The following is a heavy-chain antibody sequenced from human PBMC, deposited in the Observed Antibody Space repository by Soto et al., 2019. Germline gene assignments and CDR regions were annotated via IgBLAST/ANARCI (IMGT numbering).Heavy chain of an antibody. Sequence: GESLKISCKGSGYSFTSYWISWVRQMPGKGLEWMGRIDPSDSYTNYSPSFQGHVTISADKSISTAYLQWSSLKASDTAMYYCARIYYYDSYSFDYWGQGTLVTVSS. J-gene: IGHJ4*02. CDR1: GYSFTSYW. CDR3: ARIYYYDSYSFDY. V-gene: IGHV5-10-1*01. CDR2: IDPSDSYT. D-gene: IGHD3-22*01.